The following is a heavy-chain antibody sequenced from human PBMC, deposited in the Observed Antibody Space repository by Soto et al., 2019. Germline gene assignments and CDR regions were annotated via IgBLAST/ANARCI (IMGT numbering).Heavy chain of an antibody. D-gene: IGHD6-19*01. Sequence: SETLSRTCTVSGGSISSSSYYWGWILQPPGKGLEWIGSIYYSVSTYYNPSLKSRVAISVDTSKNQFSLKLSSVTAADTAVYYCARRAATGAVAGTLDYWGQGTLVTVSS. CDR2: IYYSVST. V-gene: IGHV4-39*01. CDR3: ARRAATGAVAGTLDY. J-gene: IGHJ4*02. CDR1: GGSISSSSYY.